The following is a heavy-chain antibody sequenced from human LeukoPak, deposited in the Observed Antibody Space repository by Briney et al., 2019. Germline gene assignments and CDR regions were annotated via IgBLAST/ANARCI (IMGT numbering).Heavy chain of an antibody. Sequence: SVKVSCKASGGTFSSYAISWVRQAPGQGLEWMGGIIPIFGTADYAQKFQGRVTITTDESTSTAYMELSSLRSEDTAVYYCATDRPSGSYDYWGQGTLVTVSS. V-gene: IGHV1-69*05. CDR2: IIPIFGTA. CDR1: GGTFSSYA. J-gene: IGHJ4*02. D-gene: IGHD1-26*01. CDR3: ATDRPSGSYDY.